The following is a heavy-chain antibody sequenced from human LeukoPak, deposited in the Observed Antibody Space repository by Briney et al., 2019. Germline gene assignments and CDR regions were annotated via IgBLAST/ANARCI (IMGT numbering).Heavy chain of an antibody. D-gene: IGHD6-19*01. J-gene: IGHJ1*01. CDR2: IYYSGST. Sequence: PSETLSLTCTVSGGSISSYYWSWIRQPPGKGLEWIGYIYYSGSTTYNPSLKSRVTISLDTAKNQFSLKLSFVTAADTAVYYCARQGAGGVAGTYLQHWGQGTLVAVSS. V-gene: IGHV4-59*08. CDR3: ARQGAGGVAGTYLQH. CDR1: GGSISSYY.